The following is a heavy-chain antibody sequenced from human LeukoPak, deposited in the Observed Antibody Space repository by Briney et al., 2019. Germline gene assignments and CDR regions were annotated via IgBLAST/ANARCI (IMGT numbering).Heavy chain of an antibody. J-gene: IGHJ6*03. CDR3: ARQSGSYGVYYYYMDV. Sequence: PSETLSLTCTVSGFSISSRYYWGWIRQPPGKGLEWIGNIYYSGSTYYNPSLKSRVTISVDTSKNQFSLKLSSVTAADTAVYYCARQSGSYGVYYYYMDVWGKGTTVTISS. V-gene: IGHV4-39*01. CDR1: GFSISSRYY. CDR2: IYYSGST. D-gene: IGHD1-26*01.